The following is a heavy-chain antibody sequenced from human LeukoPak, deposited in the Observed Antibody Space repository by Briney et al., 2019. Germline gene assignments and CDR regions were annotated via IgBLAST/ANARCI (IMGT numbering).Heavy chain of an antibody. CDR1: GGSFSGYY. Sequence: SETLSLTCAVYGGSFSGYYWSWIRQPPGKGLEWIGEINHSGSTDYNPSLKSRVAISVDTSKNQFSLKLSSVTAADTAVYYCARGSKAAPGTFDYWGQGTLVTVSS. CDR3: ARGSKAAPGTFDY. V-gene: IGHV4-34*01. CDR2: INHSGST. D-gene: IGHD6-13*01. J-gene: IGHJ4*02.